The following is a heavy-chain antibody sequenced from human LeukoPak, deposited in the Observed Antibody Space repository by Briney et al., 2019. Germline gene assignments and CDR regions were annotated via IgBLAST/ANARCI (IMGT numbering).Heavy chain of an antibody. Sequence: SETLSLTCAVYGGSFSGYYWSWIRQPPGKGLEWIGEINHSGSTNYSPSLESRVTISVDTSKNQFSLKLSSVTAADTAVYYCAIGDSIAMVNYWGQGTLVTVSP. CDR2: INHSGST. V-gene: IGHV4-34*01. D-gene: IGHD5-18*01. CDR1: GGSFSGYY. J-gene: IGHJ4*02. CDR3: AIGDSIAMVNY.